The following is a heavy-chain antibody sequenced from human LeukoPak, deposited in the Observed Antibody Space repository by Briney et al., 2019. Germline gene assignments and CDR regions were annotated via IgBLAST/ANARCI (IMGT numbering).Heavy chain of an antibody. CDR2: IYYSGST. J-gene: IGHJ4*02. V-gene: IGHV4-39*01. D-gene: IGHD6-13*01. Sequence: SETLSLTCIVSGDSISSSNYYWGWIRQPPGKGLEWIGNIYYSGSTYLNPSLKSRVTLSADTSKNQFSLKLSPVTAADTAVYYCARLFSAAAGNRGHWGQGTLVTVSS. CDR3: ARLFSAAAGNRGH. CDR1: GDSISSSNYY.